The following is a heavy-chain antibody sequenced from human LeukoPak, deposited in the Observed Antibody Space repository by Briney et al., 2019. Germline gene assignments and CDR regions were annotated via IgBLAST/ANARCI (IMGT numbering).Heavy chain of an antibody. D-gene: IGHD5-12*01. Sequence: GGSLRLSCAASGFTFSDYYMSWIRQAPGKGLEWVSYISSSGSTIYYADSVKGRFTISRDNAKNSLYLQMNSLRAEDTAVYYCARARRGYSGYDLGHYFDYWGQETLVTVSS. J-gene: IGHJ4*02. CDR2: ISSSGSTI. CDR1: GFTFSDYY. CDR3: ARARRGYSGYDLGHYFDY. V-gene: IGHV3-11*01.